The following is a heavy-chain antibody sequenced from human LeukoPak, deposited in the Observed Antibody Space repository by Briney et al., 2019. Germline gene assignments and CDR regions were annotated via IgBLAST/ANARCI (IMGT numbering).Heavy chain of an antibody. CDR1: GFTFSDYY. J-gene: IGHJ5*02. D-gene: IGHD5-18*01. V-gene: IGHV3-11*04. CDR2: ISSSGSTI. Sequence: GGSLRLSCAASGFTFSDYYMSWIRQAPGKGLEWVSYISSSGSTIYYADSVKDRFTISRDNAKNSLYLQMNSLRAEDTAVYYCAREGYSYGIDNWFDPWGQGTLVTVSS. CDR3: AREGYSYGIDNWFDP.